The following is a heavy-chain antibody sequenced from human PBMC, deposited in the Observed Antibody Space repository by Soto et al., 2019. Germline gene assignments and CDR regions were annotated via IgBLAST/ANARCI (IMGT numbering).Heavy chain of an antibody. D-gene: IGHD1-1*01. CDR2: ISSSGTTI. V-gene: IGHV3-48*03. CDR3: ARKGSDDLDC. J-gene: IGHJ4*02. CDR1: GFIFSFYD. Sequence: EVQLVESGGGLVQPGGSLRLSCAASGFIFSFYDLNWVRQAPGKGLEWISYISSSGTTIYYADSVKGRFTISKDNAKKSLYLQMNRLRAEDTAVYYCARKGSDDLDCWGQGTLVTVSS.